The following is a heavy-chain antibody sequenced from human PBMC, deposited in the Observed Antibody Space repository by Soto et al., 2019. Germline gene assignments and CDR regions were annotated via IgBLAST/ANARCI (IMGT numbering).Heavy chain of an antibody. V-gene: IGHV4-34*01. Sequence: PSETLSLTCAVYGGSFSGYYWSWIRQPPGKGLEWIGEINHSGSTNYNPSLKSRVTISVDTSKNQFSLKLSSVTAADTAVYYCASGWGRIFDYWGQGTLVTVSS. CDR3: ASGWGRIFDY. J-gene: IGHJ4*02. CDR1: GGSFSGYY. CDR2: INHSGST. D-gene: IGHD7-27*01.